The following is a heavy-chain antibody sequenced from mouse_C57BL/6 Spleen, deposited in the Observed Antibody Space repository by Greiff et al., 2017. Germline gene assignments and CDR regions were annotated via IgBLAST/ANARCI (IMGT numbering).Heavy chain of an antibody. CDR2: IDPENGDT. D-gene: IGHD1-1*01. V-gene: IGHV14-4*01. CDR1: GFNIKDDY. CDR3: TSLYYYGSSYCV. J-gene: IGHJ1*03. Sequence: VQLKQSGAELVRPGASVKLSCTASGFNIKDDYMHWVKQRPEQGLEWIGWIDPENGDTEYASKFQGKATITADTSSNTAYLQLSSLTSEDTAVYYWTSLYYYGSSYCVWGTGTTVTVSS.